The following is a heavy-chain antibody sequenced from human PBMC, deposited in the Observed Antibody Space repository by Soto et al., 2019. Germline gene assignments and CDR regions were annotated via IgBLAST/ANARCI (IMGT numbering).Heavy chain of an antibody. CDR3: ARGRRSDTYGRY. Sequence: ASVKVSCKASGYTFTNYRISWVRQAPGQGLEWMGWISAYNGNTNYAQNLQGRVTMTTDTSTSTAYMELGSLRSDDTAVYYCARGRRSDTYGRYWGQGTLVTVSS. V-gene: IGHV1-18*01. CDR2: ISAYNGNT. D-gene: IGHD5-18*01. J-gene: IGHJ4*02. CDR1: GYTFTNYR.